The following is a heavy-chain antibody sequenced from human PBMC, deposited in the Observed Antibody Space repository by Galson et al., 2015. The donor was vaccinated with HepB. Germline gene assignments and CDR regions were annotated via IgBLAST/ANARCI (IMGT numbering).Heavy chain of an antibody. V-gene: IGHV3-21*01. CDR1: GFTFSSYS. Sequence: SLRLSCAASGFTFSSYSMNWVRQAPGKGLEWVSSISSSSSYIYYADSVKGRFTISRDNAKNSLYLQMNSLRAEDTAVYYCASSRIVGATKDYWGQGTLVTVSS. J-gene: IGHJ4*02. CDR3: ASSRIVGATKDY. CDR2: ISSSSSYI. D-gene: IGHD1-26*01.